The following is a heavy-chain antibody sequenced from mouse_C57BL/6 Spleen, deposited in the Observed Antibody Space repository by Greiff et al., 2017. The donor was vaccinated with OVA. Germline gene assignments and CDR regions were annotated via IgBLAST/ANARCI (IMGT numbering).Heavy chain of an antibody. CDR3: ARALLRSWFAY. J-gene: IGHJ3*01. CDR2: ISSGSSTI. CDR1: GFTFSDYG. V-gene: IGHV5-17*01. Sequence: EVMLVESGGGLVKPGGSLKLSCAASGFTFSDYGMHWVRQAPEKGLEWVAYISSGSSTIYYADTVKGRFTISRDNAKNTLFLQMTSLRSEDTAMYYCARALLRSWFAYWGQGTLVTVSA. D-gene: IGHD1-1*01.